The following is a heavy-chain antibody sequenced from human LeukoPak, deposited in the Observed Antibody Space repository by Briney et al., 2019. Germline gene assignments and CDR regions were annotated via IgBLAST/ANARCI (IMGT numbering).Heavy chain of an antibody. Sequence: GESLKISCKGSGYSFTSYWIGWVRQMPGKGLEWMGIIYPGDSDTRYSPSFQGQVTISADKSISTAYLQWSGLKASDTAMYYCARSIAVAEYYFDYWGQGTLVTVSS. V-gene: IGHV5-51*01. CDR1: GYSFTSYW. J-gene: IGHJ4*02. CDR3: ARSIAVAEYYFDY. CDR2: IYPGDSDT. D-gene: IGHD6-19*01.